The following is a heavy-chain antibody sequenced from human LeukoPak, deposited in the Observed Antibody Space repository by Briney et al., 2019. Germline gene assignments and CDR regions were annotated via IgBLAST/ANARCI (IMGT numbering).Heavy chain of an antibody. CDR3: AKDFQLMITFGSMDV. D-gene: IGHD3-16*01. CDR2: ISYDGSNK. Sequence: GRSLRLSCAASGFTFSSYGMHWVRQAPGKGLEWVAVISYDGSNKYYADSVKGRFTISRDNAKNSLYLQMNSLRAEDTALYYCAKDFQLMITFGSMDVWGQGTTVTVSS. J-gene: IGHJ6*02. V-gene: IGHV3-30*18. CDR1: GFTFSSYG.